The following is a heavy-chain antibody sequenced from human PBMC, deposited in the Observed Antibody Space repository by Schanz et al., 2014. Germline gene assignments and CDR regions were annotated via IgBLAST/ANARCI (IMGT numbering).Heavy chain of an antibody. CDR2: INSRSNFI. V-gene: IGHV3-21*06. CDR3: ARGVRIDY. CDR1: EFSFSSFG. D-gene: IGHD3-3*01. Sequence: EVQLVESGGGLVQPRGSLRLSCAASEFSFSSFGMNWVRQAPGKGLEWVSSINSRSNFIYYADSVKGRFTISRDNSKNALYLQMNSLRAEDTAVYYCARGVRIDYWGQGTLVTVSS. J-gene: IGHJ4*02.